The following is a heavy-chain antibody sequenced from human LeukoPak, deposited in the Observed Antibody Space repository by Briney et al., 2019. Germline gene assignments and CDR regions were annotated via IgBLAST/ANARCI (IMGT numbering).Heavy chain of an antibody. CDR3: ARAATKAVYYYYMDV. D-gene: IGHD5-12*01. V-gene: IGHV1-8*01. Sequence: ASVKVSCKASGYTFTSYDINWVRQATGQGLEWIGWMNPNSGNTGYAQKFQGRVTMTRNTSISTAYMELSSLRSEDTAVYYCARAATKAVYYYYMDVWGKGITVTVSS. J-gene: IGHJ6*03. CDR1: GYTFTSYD. CDR2: MNPNSGNT.